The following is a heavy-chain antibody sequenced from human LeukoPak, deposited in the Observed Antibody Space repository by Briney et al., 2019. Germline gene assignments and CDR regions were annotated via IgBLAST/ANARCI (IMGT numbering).Heavy chain of an antibody. D-gene: IGHD2-15*01. CDR1: GFTFSSYG. CDR3: ARVACSGGGCLFYFDY. V-gene: IGHV3-23*01. CDR2: ISGSGGST. Sequence: PGGTLRLSCAASGFTFSSYGMSWVRQAPGKGLEWVSAISGSGGSTYYADSVKGRFTISRDNAKNSLYLQMNSLRAEDTAVYYCARVACSGGGCLFYFDYWGQGTLVTVSS. J-gene: IGHJ4*02.